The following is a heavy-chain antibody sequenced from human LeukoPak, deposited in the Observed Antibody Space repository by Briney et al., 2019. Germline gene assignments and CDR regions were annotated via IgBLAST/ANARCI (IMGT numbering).Heavy chain of an antibody. CDR3: AKSGPTTEEYGDYESPSGY. J-gene: IGHJ4*02. CDR1: GFTFSSYA. CDR2: ISGSGGST. Sequence: GGSLRLSCAASGFTFSSYAMSWVRQAPGKGLEWVSAISGSGGSTYYADSVKGRFTISRDNSKNTLYLQMNSLRAEDTAVYYCAKSGPTTEEYGDYESPSGYWGQGTLVTVSS. D-gene: IGHD4-17*01. V-gene: IGHV3-23*01.